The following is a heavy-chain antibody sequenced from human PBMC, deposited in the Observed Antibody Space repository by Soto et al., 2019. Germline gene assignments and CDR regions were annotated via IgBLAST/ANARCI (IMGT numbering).Heavy chain of an antibody. CDR1: GYSISSGYY. CDR3: ARETYYGSGSYYNVPWFDP. CDR2: IYHSGST. V-gene: IGHV4-38-2*02. J-gene: IGHJ5*02. Sequence: SETLSLTCAVSGYSISSGYYWGWIRQPPGKGLEWIGSIYHSGSTYYNPSLRSRVTISVDTSKNQFSLKLSSVTAADTAVYYCARETYYGSGSYYNVPWFDPWGQGTLVTVSS. D-gene: IGHD3-10*01.